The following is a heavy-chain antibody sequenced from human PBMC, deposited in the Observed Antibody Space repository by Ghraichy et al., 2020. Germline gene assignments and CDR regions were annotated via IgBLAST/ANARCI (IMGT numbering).Heavy chain of an antibody. CDR3: ARDFLGASGSEPPSDY. J-gene: IGHJ4*02. CDR2: IIPILGIA. D-gene: IGHD1-26*01. Sequence: SVKVSCKASGGTFSSYAISWVRQAPGQGLEWMGRIIPILGIANYAQKFQGRVTITADKSTSTAYMELSSLRSEDTAVYYCARDFLGASGSEPPSDYWGQGTLVTVSS. CDR1: GGTFSSYA. V-gene: IGHV1-69*04.